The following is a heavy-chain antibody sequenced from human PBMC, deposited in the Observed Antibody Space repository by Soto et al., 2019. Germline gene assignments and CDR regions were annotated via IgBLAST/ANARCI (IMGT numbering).Heavy chain of an antibody. CDR1: GFTSSDHY. CDR2: ISSSSSTI. J-gene: IGHJ3*02. V-gene: IGHV3-48*01. CDR3: ARSAPGRDAFDI. Sequence: GGSLRLSCAASGFTSSDHYMDWVRQAPGKGLEWVSYISSSSSTIYYADSVKGRFTISRDNAKNSLYLQMNSLRAEDTAVYYCARSAPGRDAFDIWGQGTMVTVSS.